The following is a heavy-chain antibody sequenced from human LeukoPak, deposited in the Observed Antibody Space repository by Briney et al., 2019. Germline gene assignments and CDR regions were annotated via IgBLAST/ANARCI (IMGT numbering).Heavy chain of an antibody. J-gene: IGHJ4*02. CDR2: IYYSGST. CDR1: GGSISSSSYY. CDR3: ARQGYSYGGTDY. Sequence: SETLSLTCTVSGGSISSSSYYWGWIRQPPGKGLEWIGSIYYSGSTYYNPSIKSRVTISVDTSKNQFSLKLSSVTAADTAVYYCARQGYSYGGTDYWGQGTLVTVSS. D-gene: IGHD5-18*01. V-gene: IGHV4-39*01.